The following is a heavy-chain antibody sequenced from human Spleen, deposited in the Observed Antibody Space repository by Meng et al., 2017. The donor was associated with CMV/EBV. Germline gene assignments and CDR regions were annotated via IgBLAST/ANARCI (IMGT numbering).Heavy chain of an antibody. CDR3: ARILPRNIAPRWFLDY. V-gene: IGHV1-18*04. CDR2: ISANNGKT. CDR1: GYTFTGYY. Sequence: ASVKVSCKASGYTFTGYYMHWVRQAPGQGLEWMGWISANNGKTSYSQKFQGRVSMTTDTSTSTAYMELGSLRSDDTAVYYCARILPRNIAPRWFLDYWGQGTLVTVSS. J-gene: IGHJ4*02. D-gene: IGHD4-23*01.